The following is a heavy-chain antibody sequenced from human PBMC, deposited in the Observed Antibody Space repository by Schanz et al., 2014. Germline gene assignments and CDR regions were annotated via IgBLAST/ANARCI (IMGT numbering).Heavy chain of an antibody. D-gene: IGHD6-19*01. V-gene: IGHV3-30*04. CDR3: ATDYSGGGCHI. J-gene: IGHJ3*02. CDR1: GFSFSGFA. Sequence: QVQLEESGGGVVQPGGSLRLSCVASGFSFSGFAVHWVRQAPGKGLEWVSIVSHDGFTKHYADSVRGRFTLSRDNSKNTVYLQMNSLRAEDTDLYFCATDYSGGGCHIWGQGTMVTVSS. CDR2: VSHDGFTK.